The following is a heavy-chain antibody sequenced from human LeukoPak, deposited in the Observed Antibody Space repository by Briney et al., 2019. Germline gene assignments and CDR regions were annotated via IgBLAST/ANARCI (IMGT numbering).Heavy chain of an antibody. J-gene: IGHJ2*01. CDR1: GFTFSNYN. D-gene: IGHD3-22*01. CDR3: ARVPYYYDTTGDPKDWHFDL. CDR2: ISSSSSYI. Sequence: NPGGSLRLSCAASGFTFSNYNLIWVRQAPGKGLEWVSSISSSSSYIYYADSVKGRFSISRDNAKNPLYLQMNSLRAEDTAVHYCARVPYYYDTTGDPKDWHFDLWGRGTLVTVSS. V-gene: IGHV3-21*01.